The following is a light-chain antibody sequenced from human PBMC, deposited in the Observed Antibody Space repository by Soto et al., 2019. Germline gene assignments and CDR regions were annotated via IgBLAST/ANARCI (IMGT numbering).Light chain of an antibody. V-gene: IGLV2-14*01. CDR1: SSDVGGYNY. Sequence: QSVLTQPASVSGSPGQSITISCTGTSSDVGGYNYVSWYQQHPGKAPKLMIYGNSNRPSGVPDRFSGSKSGTSASLAITGLQAGDEADYYCQSYDSSLSGSVFGTGTKVTAL. CDR2: GNS. J-gene: IGLJ1*01. CDR3: QSYDSSLSGSV.